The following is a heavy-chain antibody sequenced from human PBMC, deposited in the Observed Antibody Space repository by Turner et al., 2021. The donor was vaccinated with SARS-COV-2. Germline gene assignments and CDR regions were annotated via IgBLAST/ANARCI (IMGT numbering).Heavy chain of an antibody. CDR1: GCSISSSY. Sequence: QVQLQESGPGLVKPSETLSLPCTGPGCSISSSYWSWIRQPARKRLEWSGRIFTSDLSTYNPSLKSRVTMSVDTSKNQFSLRLTSVTATDTAVYYCARDRKYITGRSVLYYFYHWGPGTLVTVST. D-gene: IGHD6-19*01. J-gene: IGHJ4*02. V-gene: IGHV4-4*07. CDR2: IFTSDLS. CDR3: ARDRKYITGRSVLYYFYH.